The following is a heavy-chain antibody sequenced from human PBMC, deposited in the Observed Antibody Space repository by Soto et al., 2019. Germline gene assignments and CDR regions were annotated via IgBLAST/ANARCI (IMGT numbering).Heavy chain of an antibody. V-gene: IGHV4-34*01. CDR3: ARTQGPPLFWRGYLYYFDY. Sequence: SETLSLTCAVYGGSFSGYYWSWIRQPPGKGLEWVGEINHSGSTNYNPSLKSRVTISVDTSKNQFSLKLSSVTAADTAVYYCARTQGPPLFWRGYLYYFDYWGQRTLVTVSS. D-gene: IGHD3-3*01. CDR1: GGSFSGYY. CDR2: INHSGST. J-gene: IGHJ4*02.